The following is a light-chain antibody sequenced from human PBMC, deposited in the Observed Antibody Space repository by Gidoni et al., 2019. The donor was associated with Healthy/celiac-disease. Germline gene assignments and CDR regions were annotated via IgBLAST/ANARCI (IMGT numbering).Light chain of an antibody. CDR1: SSDVGSYNL. J-gene: IGLJ3*02. V-gene: IGLV2-23*01. Sequence: HSAMTQPDSVSGSPGQSIPISCTGTSSDVGSYNLVSWYQQHPGKAPKLMIYEGSKRPSGVSNRFSGSKSGNTASLTISGLQAEDEADYYCCSYAGRVFGGGTKLTVL. CDR2: EGS. CDR3: CSYAGRV.